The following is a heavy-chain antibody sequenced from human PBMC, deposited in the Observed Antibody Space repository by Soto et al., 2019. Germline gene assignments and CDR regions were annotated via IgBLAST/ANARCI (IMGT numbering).Heavy chain of an antibody. CDR1: GFSVTDHY. V-gene: IGHV3-53*01. J-gene: IGHJ4*02. CDR2: LYTGGSA. Sequence: PGGSLRLSCAASGFSVTDHYMTWVRQAPGKGLEWVSVLYTGGSAYYGDSVKGRFTISRDSSTNTLYLQMNSLKVGDTAFYFCARSFNDWTTYFDHWSEGTLVTVSS. CDR3: ARSFNDWTTYFDH. D-gene: IGHD3-9*01.